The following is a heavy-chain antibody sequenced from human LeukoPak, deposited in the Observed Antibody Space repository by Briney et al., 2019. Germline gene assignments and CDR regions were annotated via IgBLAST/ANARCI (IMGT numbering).Heavy chain of an antibody. J-gene: IGHJ4*02. D-gene: IGHD1-26*01. CDR1: GFTFSSYW. Sequence: PGGSQRLSCAASGFTFSSYWMHWVRQAPGKGLVWVSRISKDGSSTYYADSVKGRFTISRDNAKNTLYLQMNSLRAEDTAVYYCARDEVGVGATHDYWGQGTLVTVSS. V-gene: IGHV3-74*01. CDR3: ARDEVGVGATHDY. CDR2: ISKDGSST.